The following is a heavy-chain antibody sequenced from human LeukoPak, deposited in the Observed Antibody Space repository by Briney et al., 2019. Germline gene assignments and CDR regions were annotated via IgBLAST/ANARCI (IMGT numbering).Heavy chain of an antibody. V-gene: IGHV3-7*01. CDR3: ARDRDCSGGSCYPSFDY. D-gene: IGHD2-15*01. CDR1: GFTFSSDW. Sequence: GGSLRLSCAASGFTFSSDWMSWVRQAPGKGLEWVANIKQDGSEKYYVGSVKGRFTISRDNAKNSLYLQVNSLRAEDTAVYYCARDRDCSGGSCYPSFDYWGQGTLVTVSS. J-gene: IGHJ4*02. CDR2: IKQDGSEK.